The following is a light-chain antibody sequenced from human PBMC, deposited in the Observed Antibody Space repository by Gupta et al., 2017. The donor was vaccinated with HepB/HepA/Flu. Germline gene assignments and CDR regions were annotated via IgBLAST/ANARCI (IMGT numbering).Light chain of an antibody. J-gene: IGKJ1*01. CDR3: QQYYSVPRT. CDR1: QTVLYSYDRKNY. Sequence: DIVLTQSPESLAVSLGERATINCKSSQTVLYSYDRKNYLAWYQQKPGKPPKVLIYEASIRAAGVPDRFSGSGSGTDFTLTVATRQAEDVAVYYCQQYYSVPRTLGQGTKVE. V-gene: IGKV4-1*01. CDR2: EAS.